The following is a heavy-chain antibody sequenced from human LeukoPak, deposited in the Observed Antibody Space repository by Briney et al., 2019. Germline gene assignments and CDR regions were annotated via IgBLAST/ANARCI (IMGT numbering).Heavy chain of an antibody. Sequence: PSETLSLTCTVSGASISSRTYHWGWIRQPPGKGLEWIATFFYNGSPYYNPSLKSRVATSIDTSKSQFSLKLTSVTAADTAVYYCARASWGGYGYFDFWGLGALVTVSS. CDR2: FFYNGSP. J-gene: IGHJ4*02. D-gene: IGHD5-12*01. V-gene: IGHV4-39*07. CDR3: ARASWGGYGYFDF. CDR1: GASISSRTYH.